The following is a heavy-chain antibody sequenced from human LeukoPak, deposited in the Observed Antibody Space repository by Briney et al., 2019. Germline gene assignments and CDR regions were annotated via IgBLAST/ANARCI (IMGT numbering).Heavy chain of an antibody. CDR2: ISGSGGST. CDR1: GFTFSSYA. Sequence: GGSLRLSCAASGFTFSSYAMSWVRQAPGKGLEWVSAISGSGGSTYYADSVKGRFTISRGNSKNTLYLQMNSLRAEDTAVYYCAKEGLLWFGELLYPDYWGQGTLVTVSS. J-gene: IGHJ4*02. V-gene: IGHV3-23*01. D-gene: IGHD3-10*01. CDR3: AKEGLLWFGELLYPDY.